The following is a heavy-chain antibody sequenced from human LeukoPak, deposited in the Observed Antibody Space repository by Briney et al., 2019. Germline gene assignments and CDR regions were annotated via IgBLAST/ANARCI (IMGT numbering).Heavy chain of an antibody. V-gene: IGHV4-39*01. D-gene: IGHD3-3*01. J-gene: IGHJ4*02. CDR3: ARRGGDFWSGYYFDY. Sequence: SETLSLICTVSGGSISSSSYYWGWIRQPPGKGLEWIGSIYYSGSTYYNPSLKSRVTISVDTSENQFSLKLSSVTAADTAVYYCARRGGDFWSGYYFDYWGQGTLVTVSS. CDR2: IYYSGST. CDR1: GGSISSSSYY.